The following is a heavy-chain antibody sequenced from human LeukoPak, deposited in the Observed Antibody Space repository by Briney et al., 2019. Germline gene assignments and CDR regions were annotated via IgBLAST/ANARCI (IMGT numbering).Heavy chain of an antibody. CDR2: ISSSSSYI. J-gene: IGHJ4*02. V-gene: IGHV3-21*04. D-gene: IGHD3-16*02. CDR1: GFIFSSYS. Sequence: GGALRLSCAASGFIFSSYSMNWVRPAPGEGVEWVSSISSSSSYIYYADSVKGRFTISRDNSKNTLYLQMNSLRAEDTAVYYCAKEGGYGELSSYFDYWGQGTLVTVSS. CDR3: AKEGGYGELSSYFDY.